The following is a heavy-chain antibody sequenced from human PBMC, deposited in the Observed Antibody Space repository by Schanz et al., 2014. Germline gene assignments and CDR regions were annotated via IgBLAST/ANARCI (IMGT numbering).Heavy chain of an antibody. J-gene: IGHJ4*02. CDR3: ARDKGGYYPFDY. V-gene: IGHV3-30*04. CDR1: GFTFSSYP. D-gene: IGHD3-3*01. Sequence: ESGGGVVQPGRSLRLSCAASGFTFSSYPMHWVRQAPGKGLEWVALISYDGINKYYADSVKGRFTISRDNAKNSLYLQMNSLRAEDTAVYYCARDKGGYYPFDYWGQGTLVTVSS. CDR2: ISYDGINK.